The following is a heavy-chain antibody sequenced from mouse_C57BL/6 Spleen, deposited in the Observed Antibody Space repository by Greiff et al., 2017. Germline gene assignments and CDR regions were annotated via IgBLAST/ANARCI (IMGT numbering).Heavy chain of an antibody. J-gene: IGHJ4*01. CDR1: GFTFSSYA. CDR2: ISDGGSYT. D-gene: IGHD1-1*01. Sequence: EVQGVESGGGLVKPGGSLKLSCAASGFTFSSYAMSWVRQTPEKRLEWVATISDGGSYTYYPDNVKGRFTISRDNAKNNLYLQMSHLKSEDTAMYYCARDRGTVVANAMDYWGQGTSVTVSS. V-gene: IGHV5-4*01. CDR3: ARDRGTVVANAMDY.